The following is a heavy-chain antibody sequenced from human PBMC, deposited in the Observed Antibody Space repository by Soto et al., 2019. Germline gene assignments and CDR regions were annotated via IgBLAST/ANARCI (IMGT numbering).Heavy chain of an antibody. CDR2: ISGSGGST. CDR3: AKGYSSSWYGRYFDY. D-gene: IGHD6-13*01. CDR1: GFTFSSYA. J-gene: IGHJ4*02. V-gene: IGHV3-23*01. Sequence: PGWSLRLSCAASGFTFSSYAMSWVRQAPGKGLEWVSAISGSGGSTYYADSVKGRFTIPRDNSKNTLYLQMNSLRAEDTAVYYCAKGYSSSWYGRYFDYWGQGTLVTAPQ.